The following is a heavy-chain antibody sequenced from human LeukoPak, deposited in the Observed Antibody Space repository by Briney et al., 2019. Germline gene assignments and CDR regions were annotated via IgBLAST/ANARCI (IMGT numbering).Heavy chain of an antibody. V-gene: IGHV3-74*01. CDR3: AKEYSEYYRDTSGYFGSFDY. CDR2: ISSDETTT. J-gene: IGHJ4*02. D-gene: IGHD3-22*01. Sequence: GGSLRLSCAASGFTFSSYWMHWVRQAPGQGLVWVSHISSDETTTSYADSAMGRFTISRDSSKNTLNLQMNRLRADDTAVYFCAKEYSEYYRDTSGYFGSFDYWGQGTLVTVSS. CDR1: GFTFSSYW.